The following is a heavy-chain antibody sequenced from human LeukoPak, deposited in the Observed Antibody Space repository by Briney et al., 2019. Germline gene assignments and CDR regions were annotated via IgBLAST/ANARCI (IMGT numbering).Heavy chain of an antibody. CDR3: ARWLGSYYYYGMDV. CDR1: GFIVSSNY. J-gene: IGHJ6*02. D-gene: IGHD6-19*01. Sequence: PGGSLRLSCAASGFIVSSNYMSWVRQAPGKGLEWVAVIWYDGSNKYYADSVKGRFTISRDNSKNTLYLQMNSLRAEDTAVYYCARWLGSYYYYGMDVWGQGTTVTVSS. V-gene: IGHV3-33*08. CDR2: IWYDGSNK.